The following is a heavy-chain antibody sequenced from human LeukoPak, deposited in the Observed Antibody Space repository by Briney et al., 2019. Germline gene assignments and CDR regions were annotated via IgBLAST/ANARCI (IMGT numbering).Heavy chain of an antibody. V-gene: IGHV4-59*01. J-gene: IGHJ5*02. CDR1: SGFITTYY. Sequence: SETLSLTCTVSSGFITTYYWTWIRQSPGKGLEWIGYNYYSGTTKYNPSLKSRATISVDTSKNQFSLNLRSLTPADTAVYYCAREVDSRFDTWGQGVLVTVSS. D-gene: IGHD3-22*01. CDR2: NYYSGTT. CDR3: AREVDSRFDT.